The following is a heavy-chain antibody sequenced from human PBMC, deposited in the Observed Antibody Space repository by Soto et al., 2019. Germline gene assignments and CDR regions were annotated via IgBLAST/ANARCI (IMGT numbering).Heavy chain of an antibody. V-gene: IGHV1-2*04. Sequence: ASVKVSCKASGYTFAGYYRHWVRQATGQGLEWMGWINPNSGGTNYAQKFQGWVTMTRDTSISTAYMELSRLRSDDTAVYYCARDSSSQDDFWSGYFDYWGQGTLVTVSS. CDR1: GYTFAGYY. CDR2: INPNSGGT. CDR3: ARDSSSQDDFWSGYFDY. J-gene: IGHJ4*02. D-gene: IGHD3-3*01.